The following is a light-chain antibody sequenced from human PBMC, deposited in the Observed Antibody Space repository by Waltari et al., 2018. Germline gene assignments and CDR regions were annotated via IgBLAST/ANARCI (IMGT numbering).Light chain of an antibody. CDR2: DVS. J-gene: IGLJ3*02. CDR1: NNDIGAHHY. Sequence: QSALTQPASVSGSPGQSITISCTGTNNDIGAHHYITWYQQHPSKAPKVLIHDVSKRPSGFSDRFSGSKSDNTASLTISGLQGEDEADYYCSSYTTTFTWVFGGGTRLTVL. CDR3: SSYTTTFTWV. V-gene: IGLV2-14*03.